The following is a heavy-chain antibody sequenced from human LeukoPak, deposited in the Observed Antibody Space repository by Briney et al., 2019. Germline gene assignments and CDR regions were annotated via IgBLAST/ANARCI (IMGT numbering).Heavy chain of an antibody. Sequence: SETLSLTCTVSGGSISRSSYYWGWLRQPPGKGLEWIGSIYYSGSTYYNPSLKSRVTISVDTSKNQFSLKLSSVTAADTAVYYCARLGLRRGVGVVVAARWFDPWGQGTLVTVSS. D-gene: IGHD2-15*01. CDR3: ARLGLRRGVGVVVAARWFDP. CDR1: GGSISRSSYY. V-gene: IGHV4-39*01. CDR2: IYYSGST. J-gene: IGHJ5*02.